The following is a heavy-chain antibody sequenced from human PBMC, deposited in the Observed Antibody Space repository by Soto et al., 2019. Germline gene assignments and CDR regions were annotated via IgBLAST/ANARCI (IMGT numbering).Heavy chain of an antibody. Sequence: SVKVSCKASGGTFSTYTFSWVRQAPGQGLEWMGRIIPIFGTPYYAQKFQGRVTITADKSTSTVYMELSSLRSDVTAVYFCARGLECRGYCLDKPTWFAPWGQGTLVTVSS. CDR2: IIPIFGTP. D-gene: IGHD2-15*01. CDR1: GGTFSTYT. CDR3: ARGLECRGYCLDKPTWFAP. J-gene: IGHJ5*02. V-gene: IGHV1-69*06.